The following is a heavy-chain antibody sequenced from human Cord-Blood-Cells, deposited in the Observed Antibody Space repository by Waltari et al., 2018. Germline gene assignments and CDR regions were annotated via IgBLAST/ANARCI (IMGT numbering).Heavy chain of an antibody. J-gene: IGHJ4*02. CDR3: ARARSTLTTLYYFDY. CDR2: IIPIFGTA. D-gene: IGHD4-17*01. V-gene: IGHV1-69*01. CDR1: GGTFSSYA. Sequence: QVQLVQSGAEVKKPGSSVKVSCKASGGTFSSYAISWVRQAPGQGLEWMGGIIPIFGTANYAQKFQGRVTMTADESTSTAYMELGSLRSEDTAVYYCARARSTLTTLYYFDYWGQGTLVTVSS.